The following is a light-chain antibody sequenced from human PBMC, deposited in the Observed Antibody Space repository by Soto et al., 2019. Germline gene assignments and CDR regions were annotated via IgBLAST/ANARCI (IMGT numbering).Light chain of an antibody. J-gene: IGKJ3*01. CDR2: AAS. V-gene: IGKV1-27*01. CDR3: QKYNSDPPGFT. Sequence: DIQMTQSPSSLSASVGDRVTITCRASQGISNYLAWYQQKPGKVPKLLIYAASTLPSGVPSRFSGSGSGTDFTLTISSLQPEDVATYYCQKYNSDPPGFTFGPGTKVDIK. CDR1: QGISNY.